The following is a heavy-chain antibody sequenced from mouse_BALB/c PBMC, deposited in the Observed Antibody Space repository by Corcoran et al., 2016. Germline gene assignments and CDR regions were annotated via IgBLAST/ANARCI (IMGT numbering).Heavy chain of an antibody. J-gene: IGHJ3*01. V-gene: IGHV1S136*01. Sequence: EVQLQQSGPELVKPGASVKMSCKASGYTFTSYVMHWVKQKPGQGLEWIGYINPYNDGTKYNEKFKGKATLTSDKSSSTAYMERSSLTSEDSAVYYCARITSVVEDWFAYWGQGTLVTVSA. CDR3: ARITSVVEDWFAY. CDR1: GYTFTSYV. CDR2: INPYNDGT. D-gene: IGHD1-1*01.